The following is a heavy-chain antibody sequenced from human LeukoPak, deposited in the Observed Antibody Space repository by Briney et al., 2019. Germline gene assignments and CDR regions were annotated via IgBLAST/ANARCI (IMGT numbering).Heavy chain of an antibody. CDR3: ATTTIVVGDDAFDI. Sequence: SETLYLTCTVSGGSISSYYWSWIRQPPGKGLEWIGYIYYSGSTNYNPSLKSRVTISVDTSKNQFSLKLSSVTAADTAVYYCATTTIVVGDDAFDIWGQGTMVTVSS. D-gene: IGHD2-21*01. V-gene: IGHV4-59*01. J-gene: IGHJ3*02. CDR2: IYYSGST. CDR1: GGSISSYY.